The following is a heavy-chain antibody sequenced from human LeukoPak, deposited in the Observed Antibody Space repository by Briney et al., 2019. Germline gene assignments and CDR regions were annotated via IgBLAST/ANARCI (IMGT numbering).Heavy chain of an antibody. CDR1: GFTFSSYW. J-gene: IGHJ6*02. V-gene: IGHV3-21*01. Sequence: GSLRLSCAASGFTFSSYWMSWVRQAPGKGLEWVSSISSSSSYIYYADSVKGRFTISRDNAKNSLYLQMNSLRAEDTAVYYCARDSSLRFLEWLFGTSPSDVWGQGTTVTVSS. D-gene: IGHD3-3*01. CDR2: ISSSSSYI. CDR3: ARDSSLRFLEWLFGTSPSDV.